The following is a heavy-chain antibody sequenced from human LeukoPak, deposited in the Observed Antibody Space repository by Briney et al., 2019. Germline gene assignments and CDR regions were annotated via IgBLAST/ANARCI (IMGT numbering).Heavy chain of an antibody. V-gene: IGHV4-34*01. CDR2: INHSGST. CDR3: ARRTHFDRTSYYYYYYGMDV. J-gene: IGHJ6*02. Sequence: SETLSLTCAVYGGSLSGYYWSWIRQPPGKGLEWIEEINHSGSTNYNPSLKSRVTISVDTSKNQFSLKLSSVTAADTAVYYCARRTHFDRTSYYYYYYGMDVWGQGTTVTVSS. CDR1: GGSLSGYY. D-gene: IGHD3-9*01.